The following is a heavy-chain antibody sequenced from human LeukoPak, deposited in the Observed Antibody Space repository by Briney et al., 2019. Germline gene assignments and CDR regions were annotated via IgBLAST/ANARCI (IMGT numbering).Heavy chain of an antibody. CDR1: GFTFSTYE. CDR3: ARGGTTVTTWYFDL. D-gene: IGHD4-17*01. Sequence: GESLRLSCAASGFTFSTYEMNWVRQAPGKGLEWCSYVSGSGSTIYYADSVRGRFTISRDNAKNSLYLQMNSLRAEDTAIYYCARGGTTVTTWYFDLWGRGTLVTVSS. V-gene: IGHV3-48*03. CDR2: VSGSGSTI. J-gene: IGHJ2*01.